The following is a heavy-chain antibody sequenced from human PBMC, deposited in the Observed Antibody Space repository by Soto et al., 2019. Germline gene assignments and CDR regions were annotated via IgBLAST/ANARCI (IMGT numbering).Heavy chain of an antibody. V-gene: IGHV6-1*01. CDR1: GDSVSTNGVA. CDR2: TYYRAKWNT. Sequence: QVQLQQSGPGLVKPSQTLSLTCAISGDSVSTNGVAWNWIRLSPSRGLEWLGRTYYRAKWNTDYALSVKGRITINPDTSKNQFSLQLNSVTPEDTAVYYCARRKHSTFDIWGQGTMVAVSS. J-gene: IGHJ3*02. CDR3: ARRKHSTFDI. D-gene: IGHD6-13*01.